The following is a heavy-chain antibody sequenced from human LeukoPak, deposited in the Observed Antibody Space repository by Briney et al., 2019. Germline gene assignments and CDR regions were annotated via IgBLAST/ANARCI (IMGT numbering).Heavy chain of an antibody. J-gene: IGHJ4*02. CDR2: ISAYNGNT. Sequence: ASVKVSCKASGYTFTNYGISWVRQAPGQGLEWMGWISAYNGNTNYSQKLQGRVTITADKSTSTAYMELSSLRSEDTAVYYCARDDPTVTTLFDYWGQGTLVTVSS. D-gene: IGHD4-11*01. V-gene: IGHV1-18*01. CDR3: ARDDPTVTTLFDY. CDR1: GYTFTNYG.